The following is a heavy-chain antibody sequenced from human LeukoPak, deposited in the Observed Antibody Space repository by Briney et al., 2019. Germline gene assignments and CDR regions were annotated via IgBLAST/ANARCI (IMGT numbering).Heavy chain of an antibody. D-gene: IGHD1-14*01. Sequence: ASVKVSCKASGYTFTSYYMHWVRQAPGQGLEWTGIINPSGGSTSYAQKFQGRVTMTRDTSTSTVYMELSSLRSEDTAVYYCARDYKERDAFDIWGQGTMVTVSS. CDR2: INPSGGST. CDR3: ARDYKERDAFDI. CDR1: GYTFTSYY. V-gene: IGHV1-46*01. J-gene: IGHJ3*02.